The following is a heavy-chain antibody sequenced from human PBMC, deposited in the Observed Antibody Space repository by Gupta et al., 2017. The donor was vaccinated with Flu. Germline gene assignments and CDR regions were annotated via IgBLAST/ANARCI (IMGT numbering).Heavy chain of an antibody. Sequence: EWVGRIKTKSDGETTDYAAPVKGRFTISRDDSESTVYLHISSLKTEDTAVYYCTTPYDPWSSYRNYYFYGMDVWGQGTTVTVS. D-gene: IGHD3-3*01. V-gene: IGHV3-15*01. J-gene: IGHJ6*02. CDR3: TTPYDPWSSYRNYYFYGMDV. CDR2: IKTKSDGETT.